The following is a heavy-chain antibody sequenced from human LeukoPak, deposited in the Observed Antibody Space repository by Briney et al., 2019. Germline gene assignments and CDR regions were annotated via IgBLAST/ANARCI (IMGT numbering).Heavy chain of an antibody. CDR1: ADSLSSGGHY. Sequence: SETLSLTCTVSADSLSSGGHYWAWIRQFPGKGLESIGFIHHSGRSRHNPSLKDRVAISVDTSRKQFALKLGSVTAADTAMYYCARGGNRFGGSYFDYWGQGIQVIVSS. D-gene: IGHD3-10*01. J-gene: IGHJ4*02. CDR3: ARGGNRFGGSYFDY. V-gene: IGHV4-31*03. CDR2: IHHSGRS.